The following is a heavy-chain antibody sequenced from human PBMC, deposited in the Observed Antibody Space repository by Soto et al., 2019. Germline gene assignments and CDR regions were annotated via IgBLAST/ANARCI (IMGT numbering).Heavy chain of an antibody. D-gene: IGHD1-26*01. CDR2: INPNSGGT. J-gene: IGHJ3*02. CDR3: AREGGRGSYYAFDI. Sequence: ASVKVSCKASGYTFTGYYMHWVRQAPGQGLEWMGWINPNSGGTNYAQKFQGRVTMTRDTSISTAYMELSRLRSDDTAVYYCAREGGRGSYYAFDIWGQGTMVTVSS. V-gene: IGHV1-2*02. CDR1: GYTFTGYY.